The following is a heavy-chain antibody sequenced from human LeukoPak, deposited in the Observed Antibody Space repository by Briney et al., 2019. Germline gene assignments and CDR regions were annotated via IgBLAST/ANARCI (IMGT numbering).Heavy chain of an antibody. CDR1: GGSISSYY. J-gene: IGHJ5*02. V-gene: IGHV4-59*08. CDR3: ARQQYQLPRLKPLNWFDP. Sequence: SETLSLTCTVSGGSISSYYWSWIRQPPGKGLGWIGYIYYIGSTNYNPSLKSRVTISVDTSKNQFSLKLSSVTAADTAVYYCARQQYQLPRLKPLNWFDPWGQGTLVTVSS. D-gene: IGHD2-2*01. CDR2: IYYIGST.